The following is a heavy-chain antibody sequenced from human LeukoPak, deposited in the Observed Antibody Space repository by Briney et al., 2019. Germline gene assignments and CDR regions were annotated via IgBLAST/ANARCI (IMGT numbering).Heavy chain of an antibody. Sequence: ASVKVSCKASGYTFTGYYMHWVRRAPGQGLEWMGWINPNSGGTNYAQKFQGRVTMTRDTSISTAYMELSRLRSDDTAVYYCARRFDPRASEYYFDYWGQGTLVTVSS. CDR1: GYTFTGYY. D-gene: IGHD3-9*01. CDR2: INPNSGGT. V-gene: IGHV1-2*02. CDR3: ARRFDPRASEYYFDY. J-gene: IGHJ4*02.